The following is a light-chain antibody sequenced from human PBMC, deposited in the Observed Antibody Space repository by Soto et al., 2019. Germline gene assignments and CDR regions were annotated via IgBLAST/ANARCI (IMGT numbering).Light chain of an antibody. V-gene: IGKV1-5*01. CDR1: QSISNW. Sequence: DIQMTQFPAPLSASVGDRFTITCRASQSISNWLAWYQQKPGTAPKLLIDHASTLESGVPSRFCGSGSGTEFTLTIRRVQPDDFATYHCQQYHSYSFGLGTKVDTK. J-gene: IGKJ1*01. CDR2: HAS. CDR3: QQYHSYS.